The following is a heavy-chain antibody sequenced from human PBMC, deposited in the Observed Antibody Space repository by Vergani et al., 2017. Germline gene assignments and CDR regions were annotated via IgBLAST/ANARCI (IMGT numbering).Heavy chain of an antibody. V-gene: IGHV1-69*04. Sequence: QVQLVQSGAEVKKPGSSVKVSCKASGGTFSSYAISWVRQAPGQGLEWMGRIIPILGIANYAQKFQGRVTITADKSTSTADMELSSLRSEDTAVYYCARGSDYGDYADYWGQGTLVTVSS. J-gene: IGHJ4*02. CDR3: ARGSDYGDYADY. CDR2: IIPILGIA. CDR1: GGTFSSYA. D-gene: IGHD4-17*01.